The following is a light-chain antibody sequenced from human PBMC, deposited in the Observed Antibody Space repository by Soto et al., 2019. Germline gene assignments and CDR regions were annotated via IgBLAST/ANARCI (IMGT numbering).Light chain of an antibody. J-gene: IGKJ3*01. Sequence: EIVLTQSPVTLSLSPGEKATLSCRASQSLDTYTLAWYQQKPGQAPRLLIYGASTRAAAISDRFIGSGSGTDFALTISRLEPEDFAVYYCQQYAESPLTFGPGTKVDIK. CDR3: QQYAESPLT. V-gene: IGKV3-20*01. CDR1: QSLDTYT. CDR2: GAS.